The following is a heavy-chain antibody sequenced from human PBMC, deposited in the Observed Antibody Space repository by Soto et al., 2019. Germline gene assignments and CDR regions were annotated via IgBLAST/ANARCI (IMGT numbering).Heavy chain of an antibody. D-gene: IGHD3-9*01. CDR1: GFTFSSYA. Sequence: GGSLRLSCAASGFTFSSYAMSWVRQAPGKGLEWVSAISGSGGSTYYADPVKGRFTISRDNSKNTLYLQMNSLRAEDTAVYYCAHVYYDILTGWFDPWGQGTLVTVSS. J-gene: IGHJ5*02. CDR3: AHVYYDILTGWFDP. CDR2: ISGSGGST. V-gene: IGHV3-23*01.